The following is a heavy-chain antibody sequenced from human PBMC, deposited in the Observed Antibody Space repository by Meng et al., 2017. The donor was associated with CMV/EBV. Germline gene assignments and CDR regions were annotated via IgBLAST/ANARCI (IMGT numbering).Heavy chain of an antibody. CDR2: IGTAGDT. J-gene: IGHJ3*02. CDR1: GFTFSSYD. CDR3: ALRGSSGYWDAFDI. V-gene: IGHV3-13*03. Sequence: GESLKISCAACGFTFSSYDMHWVRQATGKGLEWVSAIGTAGDTYYPGSVKGQFTISRENAKNSLYLQMNSLRAGDTAVYYCALRGSSGYWDAFDIWGQGTMVTVSS. D-gene: IGHD3-22*01.